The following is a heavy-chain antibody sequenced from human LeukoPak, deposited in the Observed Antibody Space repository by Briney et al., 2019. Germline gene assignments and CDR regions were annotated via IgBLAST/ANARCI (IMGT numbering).Heavy chain of an antibody. Sequence: GWALRLSCAASVFTFINSLMSWVRQAPGKGLEWVGRLKSETGGGTTDYAAPVKGRFTISRDDSKNTLYLQMNSLKNEDTAVYYCTKGQGAAGFMAYFDYWRQGTLVTVSS. CDR3: TKGQGAAGFMAYFDY. CDR1: VFTFINSL. J-gene: IGHJ4*02. D-gene: IGHD6-13*01. CDR2: LKSETGGGTT. V-gene: IGHV3-15*01.